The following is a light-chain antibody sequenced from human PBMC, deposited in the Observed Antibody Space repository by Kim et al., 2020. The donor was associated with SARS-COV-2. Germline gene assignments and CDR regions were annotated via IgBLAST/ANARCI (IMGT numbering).Light chain of an antibody. J-gene: IGKJ1*01. CDR3: QQSYSTPWT. CDR2: AAS. CDR1: QSISSY. V-gene: IGKV1-39*01. Sequence: ASVGDRVTITGRASQSISSYLNWYQQKPGKVPKLLIYAASSLQSGVPSRFSGSGSGTDFTLTISSLQPEDFATYYCQQSYSTPWTFGQGTKVDIK.